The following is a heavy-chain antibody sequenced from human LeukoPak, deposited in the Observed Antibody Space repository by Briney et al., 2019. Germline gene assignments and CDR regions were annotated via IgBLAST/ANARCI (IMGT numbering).Heavy chain of an antibody. V-gene: IGHV3-21*01. J-gene: IGHJ5*02. CDR3: SKDQLLYDNWFDP. CDR1: GFTFSSYS. Sequence: PGGSLRLSCAASGFTFSSYSMNWVRQAPGKGLEWVSSISSSSSYIYYADSVKGRFTISRDNAKNSLYLQMNSLSAEDTAVYYCSKDQLLYDNWFDPWGQGTLVTVSS. CDR2: ISSSSSYI. D-gene: IGHD2-2*02.